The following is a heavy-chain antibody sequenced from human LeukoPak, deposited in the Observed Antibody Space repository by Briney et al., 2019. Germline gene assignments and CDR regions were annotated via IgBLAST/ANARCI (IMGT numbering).Heavy chain of an antibody. V-gene: IGHV4-34*01. J-gene: IGHJ4*02. CDR2: INHSGST. CDR3: ARSAAARYYFDY. CDR1: GGSFSGYY. D-gene: IGHD6-13*01. Sequence: SETLSLTCAVYGGSFSGYYWSWIRQPPGKGLEWIGEINHSGSTNYNPSLKSRVTISVDTSKNQFSLKLGSVTAADTAVYYCARSAAARYYFDYWGQGTLVTVSS.